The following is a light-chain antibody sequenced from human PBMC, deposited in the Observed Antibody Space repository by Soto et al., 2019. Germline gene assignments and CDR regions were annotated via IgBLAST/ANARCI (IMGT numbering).Light chain of an antibody. CDR1: QDVSIS. J-gene: IGKJ2*01. CDR2: DAS. V-gene: IGKV3D-11*01. Sequence: VLTQSPATLSLSPGDRAILSCRASQDVSISLGWYKQNPGQAPRLLIYDASNRATGIPDRFSGRGAGTDSTLTNISRDPEYVVVYYYLQRSSSRTFGQWTKPDIK. CDR3: LQRSSSRT.